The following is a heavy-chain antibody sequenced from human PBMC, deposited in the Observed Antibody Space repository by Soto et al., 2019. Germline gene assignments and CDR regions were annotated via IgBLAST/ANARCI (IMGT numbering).Heavy chain of an antibody. CDR1: GFTFSSYG. CDR3: PTTGPY. V-gene: IGHV3-33*01. J-gene: IGHJ4*02. Sequence: HPGGSLRLSCAASGFTFSSYGMHWVRQAPGKGLEWVAVIWFDGSNKFYADSVKGRFTISRDNSKNTVSLQMNSLRDEDSAAYYCPTTGPYWGQGT. CDR2: IWFDGSNK.